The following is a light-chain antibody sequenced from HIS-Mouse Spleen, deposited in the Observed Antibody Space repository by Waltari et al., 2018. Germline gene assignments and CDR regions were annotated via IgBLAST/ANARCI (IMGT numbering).Light chain of an antibody. V-gene: IGLV3-10*01. CDR2: EDS. CDR3: YSTDSSGNHRV. Sequence: SYELTQPPSVSVSPGQTARITCSGDALPKKYAYWYQQKSGQAPVLVIYEDSKRPSGVPEGFSGSSSGTMATLTISGAQVEDEAYYYCYSTDSSGNHRVFGGGTKLTVL. J-gene: IGLJ2*01. CDR1: ALPKKY.